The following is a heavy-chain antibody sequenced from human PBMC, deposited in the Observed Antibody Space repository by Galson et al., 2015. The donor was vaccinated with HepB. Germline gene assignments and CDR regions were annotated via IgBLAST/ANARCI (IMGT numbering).Heavy chain of an antibody. J-gene: IGHJ3*02. CDR3: ARVGAGPSLDI. CDR2: ISAYNGNT. D-gene: IGHD1-26*01. Sequence: SVKVSCKASGYTFAHYGIAWVRQAPGQGLEWMGWISAYNGNTNSTQELQGRLTMTTDTSTSTAFMVLRSLKYDDTAVYFCARVGAGPSLDIWGQGTMVTGSS. CDR1: GYTFAHYG. V-gene: IGHV1-18*01.